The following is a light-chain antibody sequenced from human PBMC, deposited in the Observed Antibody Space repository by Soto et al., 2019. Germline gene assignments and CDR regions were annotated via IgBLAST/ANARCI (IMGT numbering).Light chain of an antibody. CDR2: RNN. J-gene: IGLJ2*01. Sequence: QSVLTQPPSASGTPGQRVTISCSGSSSNIGSNYVYWYQQLPGTAPKLLIYRNNHRPSGVPDRFSGSKSGTSASLAISGLRSEDEADYYCAAWDDSAVFGGGTKLTVL. CDR3: AAWDDSAV. CDR1: SSNIGSNY. V-gene: IGLV1-47*01.